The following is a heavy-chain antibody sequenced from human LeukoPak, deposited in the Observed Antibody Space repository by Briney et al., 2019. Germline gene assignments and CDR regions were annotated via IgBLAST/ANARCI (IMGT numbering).Heavy chain of an antibody. D-gene: IGHD5-24*01. CDR1: GYTFTSYG. J-gene: IGHJ3*02. CDR3: ASFGSRDGYDAFDI. CDR2: ISAYNGNT. V-gene: IGHV1-18*01. Sequence: ASVKVSCKASGYTFTSYGISWVRQAPGQGLEWMGWISAYNGNTNYAQKLQGRVTVTTDTSTSTAYMELRSLRSDDTAVYYCASFGSRDGYDAFDIWGQGTMVTVSS.